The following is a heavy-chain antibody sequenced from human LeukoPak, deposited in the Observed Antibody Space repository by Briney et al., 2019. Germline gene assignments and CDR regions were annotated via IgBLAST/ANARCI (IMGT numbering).Heavy chain of an antibody. J-gene: IGHJ1*01. CDR3: ARSSGPRDYFQH. CDR1: GGSISSSSYY. D-gene: IGHD3-22*01. V-gene: IGHV4-39*07. CDR2: IYYSGST. Sequence: NSSETLSLTCTVSGGSISSSSYYWGWIRQPPGKGLEWIGSIYYSGSTYYNPSLKSRVTISVDTSKNQFSLKLSSVTAADTAVYYCARSSGPRDYFQHWGQGTLVTVSS.